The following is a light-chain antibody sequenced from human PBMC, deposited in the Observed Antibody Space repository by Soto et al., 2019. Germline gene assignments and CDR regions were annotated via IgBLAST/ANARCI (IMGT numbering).Light chain of an antibody. CDR3: QSYDTSNVV. CDR1: SGSIASNY. J-gene: IGLJ3*02. V-gene: IGLV6-57*04. Sequence: NFMLTQSHSVSESPGQTVTLSCTRSSGSIASNYVQWYQQRPGSAPTTVIYEDKQRPSGVPDRFSGSIDSSSNSASLIISGLETEDEADYYCQSYDTSNVVFGGGTKLTVL. CDR2: EDK.